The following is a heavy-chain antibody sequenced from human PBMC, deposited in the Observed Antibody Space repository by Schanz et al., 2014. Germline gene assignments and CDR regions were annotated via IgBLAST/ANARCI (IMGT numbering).Heavy chain of an antibody. J-gene: IGHJ3*01. D-gene: IGHD4-17*01. CDR2: IWYDGSNE. CDR1: GFNFKAYA. V-gene: IGHV3-33*08. Sequence: QVQLVESGGGLAQPGGSLRLSCAASGFNFKAYAMNWVRQTPGKGLEWVALIWYDGSNEYYADSVKGRFTISRDNPKKTLYLQMNSLRAEDTAVYYCSTDLTAVDYDAIGLWGQGTMVTVSS. CDR3: STDLTAVDYDAIGL.